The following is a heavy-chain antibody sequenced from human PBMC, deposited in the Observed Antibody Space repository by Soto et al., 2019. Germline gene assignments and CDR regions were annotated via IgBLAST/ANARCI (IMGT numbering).Heavy chain of an antibody. CDR1: DGSIYSYF. CDR2: IHPSGDT. V-gene: IGHV4-4*07. J-gene: IGHJ4*02. CDR3: ARDGTGTATFDF. Sequence: PSETLSLTCTVSDGSIYSYFWYWIRQPAGKGLEWIGRIHPSGDTDYNPSLKSRVIMSLDMSKNQFSLKLSSVTAADTAMYYCARDGTGTATFDFWGQGALVTVSS. D-gene: IGHD1-7*01.